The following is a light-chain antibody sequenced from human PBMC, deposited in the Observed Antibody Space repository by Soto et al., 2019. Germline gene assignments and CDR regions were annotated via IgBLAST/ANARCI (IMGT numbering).Light chain of an antibody. Sequence: DILMTQSPSTLSASVGDRVTITCRASQSISSWLAWYQQKPGQAPKLLIYDASTLESGVPSRFSGSGSGTEFTLTISSLQPDDFATYYCQHYNSFFGPRTKMDIK. CDR3: QHYNSF. J-gene: IGKJ3*01. CDR2: DAS. CDR1: QSISSW. V-gene: IGKV1-5*01.